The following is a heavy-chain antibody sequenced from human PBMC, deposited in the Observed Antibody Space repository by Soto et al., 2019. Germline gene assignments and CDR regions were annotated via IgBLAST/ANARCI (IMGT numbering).Heavy chain of an antibody. CDR1: GFTFSNYN. J-gene: IGHJ3*02. Sequence: EVQLVESGGGLVKPGESLRLSCAASGFTFSNYNINWVRQAPGKGLEWVSSIRSRSIDMYYADLVKGRFTISRDDAKNSLSLQMNGLRAEDTAVYFCVRESYPAKAFDIWGQGTMVTVSS. D-gene: IGHD2-2*01. CDR3: VRESYPAKAFDI. V-gene: IGHV3-21*01. CDR2: IRSRSIDM.